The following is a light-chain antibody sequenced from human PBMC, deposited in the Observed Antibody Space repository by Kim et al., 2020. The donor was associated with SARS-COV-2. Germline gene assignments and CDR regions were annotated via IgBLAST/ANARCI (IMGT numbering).Light chain of an antibody. V-gene: IGLV3-1*01. CDR2: QDT. J-gene: IGLJ2*01. CDR1: KLGEKY. CDR3: QTWDSITVV. Sequence: SYELTQPPSVSVSPGQTASITCSGDKLGEKYACWYQQKPGQYPVLVIYQDTKRPSGIPERFSGSNSGNTATLTISGTQALDEADYYCQTWDSITVVFGGG.